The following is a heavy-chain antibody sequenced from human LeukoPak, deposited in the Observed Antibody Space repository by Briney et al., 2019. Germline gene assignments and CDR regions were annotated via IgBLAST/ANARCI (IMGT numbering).Heavy chain of an antibody. CDR3: ARDYGDYVDAFDI. Sequence: SETLSLTCTVSGGSISSSSYYWGWIRQPPGKGLEWIGSIYYSGSTYYNPSLKSRVTISVDTSKNQFSLRLSSVTAADTAVYYCARDYGDYVDAFDIWGQGTMVTVSS. V-gene: IGHV4-39*01. CDR1: GGSISSSSYY. D-gene: IGHD4-17*01. J-gene: IGHJ3*02. CDR2: IYYSGST.